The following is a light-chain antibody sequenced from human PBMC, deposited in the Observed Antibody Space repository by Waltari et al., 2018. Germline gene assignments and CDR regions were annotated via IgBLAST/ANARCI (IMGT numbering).Light chain of an antibody. V-gene: IGLV2-8*01. CDR2: EVN. CDR1: SSDVGGYDY. J-gene: IGLJ1*01. CDR3: SSYTSSNNCV. Sequence: QSALTQPPSASGSPGQSVTISCTGTSSDVGGYDYVSWYQQHPGKAPKLIIYEVNKRPSGFPVRFSGPKSGNTASMTVSGLQAEDEADYYCSSYTSSNNCVFGTGTKVTVL.